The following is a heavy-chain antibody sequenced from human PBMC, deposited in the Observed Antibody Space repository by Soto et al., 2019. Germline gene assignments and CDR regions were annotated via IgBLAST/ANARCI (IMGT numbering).Heavy chain of an antibody. CDR2: INPNSGGT. Sequence: VASVKVSCKASGYTFTGYYMHWVRQAPGQGLEWMGWINPNSGGTNYPQKFQGRITMTRDTSMSTAYMELTNLTSDDTAVYYCERDPPRYFTSSPEGAGLWGQGTLVTVSS. CDR1: GYTFTGYY. V-gene: IGHV1-2*02. J-gene: IGHJ4*02. CDR3: ERDPPRYFTSSPEGAGL. D-gene: IGHD2-21*01.